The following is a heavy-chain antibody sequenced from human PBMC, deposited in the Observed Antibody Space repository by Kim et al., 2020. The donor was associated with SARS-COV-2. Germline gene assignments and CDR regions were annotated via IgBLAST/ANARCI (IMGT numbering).Heavy chain of an antibody. Sequence: DSVKGRFTISRDNAKNSLYLQMNSLRAEDTALYYCAKESSYSSSWQYIDYWGQGTLVTVSS. V-gene: IGHV3-9*01. D-gene: IGHD6-13*01. CDR3: AKESSYSSSWQYIDY. J-gene: IGHJ4*02.